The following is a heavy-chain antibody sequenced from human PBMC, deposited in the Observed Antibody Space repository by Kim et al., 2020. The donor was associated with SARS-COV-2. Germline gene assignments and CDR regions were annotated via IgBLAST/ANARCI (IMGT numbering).Heavy chain of an antibody. V-gene: IGHV3-9*01. Sequence: GGSLRLSCAASGFTFGDYAMHWVRQAPGKGLEWVSGISWNSGSIGYADSVKGRFTISRDNAKNSLYLQMNSLRAEDTALYYCAKDTNSFTFGGVTSFDYWGQGTLVTVSS. D-gene: IGHD3-16*01. J-gene: IGHJ4*02. CDR3: AKDTNSFTFGGVTSFDY. CDR2: ISWNSGSI. CDR1: GFTFGDYA.